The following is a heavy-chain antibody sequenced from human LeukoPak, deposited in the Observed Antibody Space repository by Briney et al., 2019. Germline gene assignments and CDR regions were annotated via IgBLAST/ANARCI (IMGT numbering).Heavy chain of an antibody. CDR2: IYHSGST. J-gene: IGHJ4*02. CDR3: VGSAWIQLEAGKRGIDY. V-gene: IGHV4-38-2*01. D-gene: IGHD5-18*01. Sequence: PSETLSLTCAVSGYSISCGYYWGWIRQPPGKGLEWIGSIYHSGSTYYNPSLKSRVTISVDTSKNQYSLKLSSVTAAYTAVYYCVGSAWIQLEAGKRGIDYWGQGTLVTVSS. CDR1: GYSISCGYY.